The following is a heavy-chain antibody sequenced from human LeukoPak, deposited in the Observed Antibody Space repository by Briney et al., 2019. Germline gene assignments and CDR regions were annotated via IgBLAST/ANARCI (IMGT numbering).Heavy chain of an antibody. J-gene: IGHJ4*02. CDR3: AKSIRCSSTSCHIFDY. CDR2: IRYDGSNK. D-gene: IGHD2-2*01. Sequence: PGGSLRLSCAASGFTFSNYGMHWVRQAPGKGLEWVAFIRYDGSNKYYADSVKGRFTISRDNSKNTLYLQMNSLRAEDTAVYYCAKSIRCSSTSCHIFDYWGQGALVTVSS. CDR1: GFTFSNYG. V-gene: IGHV3-30*02.